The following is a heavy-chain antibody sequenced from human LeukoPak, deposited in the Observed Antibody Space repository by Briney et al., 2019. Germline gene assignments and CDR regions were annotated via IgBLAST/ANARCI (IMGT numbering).Heavy chain of an antibody. V-gene: IGHV6-1*01. Sequence: SQTLSLTCAISGDSVSSNSASWNWIRQSPSSGLEWLGGTYYRSKWYNDYAVSVKSRIIINPDTSKNQFSPQLKSVTPEDTAVYYCARISSSSGLLDYWGQGTLVTVSS. CDR1: GDSVSSNSAS. CDR3: ARISSSSGLLDY. J-gene: IGHJ4*02. D-gene: IGHD6-6*01. CDR2: TYYRSKWYN.